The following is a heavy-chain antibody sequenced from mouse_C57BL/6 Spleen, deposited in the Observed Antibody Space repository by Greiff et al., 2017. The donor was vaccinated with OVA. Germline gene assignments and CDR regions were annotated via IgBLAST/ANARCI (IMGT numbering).Heavy chain of an antibody. CDR3: ARDTMVTNYYAMDY. D-gene: IGHD2-2*01. Sequence: VTLKESGPGILQSSQTLSLTCSFSGFSLSTSGMGVSWIRQPSGKGLEWLAHIYWDDDKRYNPSLKSRLTISKDTTRNQVFLKITIVDTADTATYYCARDTMVTNYYAMDYWGQGTSVTVSS. V-gene: IGHV8-12*01. J-gene: IGHJ4*01. CDR2: IYWDDDK. CDR1: GFSLSTSGMG.